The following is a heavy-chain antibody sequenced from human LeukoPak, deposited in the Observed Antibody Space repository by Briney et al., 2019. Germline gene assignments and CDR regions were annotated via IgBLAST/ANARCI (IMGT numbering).Heavy chain of an antibody. J-gene: IGHJ4*02. CDR1: GYTFTCYY. CDR2: INPNSGAT. D-gene: IGHD5-12*01. CDR3: ARVAYYFDY. Sequence: ASVKVSCKASGYTFTCYYMHWVRQAPGQGLEWMGWINPNSGATNYAQKFQGRVTVTSDTSISTAYMELSRLRSDDTAVYYCARVAYYFDYWGQGTLVTVSS. V-gene: IGHV1-2*02.